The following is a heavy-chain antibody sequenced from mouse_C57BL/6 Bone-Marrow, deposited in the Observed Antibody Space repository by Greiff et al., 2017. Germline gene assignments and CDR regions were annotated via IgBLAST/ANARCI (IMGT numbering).Heavy chain of an antibody. V-gene: IGHV1-26*01. CDR1: GYTFTDYY. CDR2: INPNNGGT. Sequence: VQLQQSGPELVKPGASVKLSCKASGYTFTDYYMNWVKQSPGKSLEWIGDINPNNGGTSYNQKFKGKATLTVDKSSRTAYLELRRLTSEDSSVYYCAREHYVDYWGQGTTLTVSS. CDR3: AREHYVDY. J-gene: IGHJ2*01.